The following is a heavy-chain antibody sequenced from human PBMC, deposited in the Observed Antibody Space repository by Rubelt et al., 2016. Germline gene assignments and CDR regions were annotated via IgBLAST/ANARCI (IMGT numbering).Heavy chain of an antibody. J-gene: IGHJ1*01. D-gene: IGHD4-23*01. CDR3: ARGLRWRAEYFQH. CDR2: INHSGST. Sequence: QVQLQESGPGLVKPSETLSLTCTVSGGSISSYYWSWIRQPPGKGLEWIGEINHSGSTNYNPSLKSRVTISVDTSKNQFSLKLSSVTAADTAVYYCARGLRWRAEYFQHWGQGTLVTVSS. CDR1: GGSISSYY. V-gene: IGHV4-59*12.